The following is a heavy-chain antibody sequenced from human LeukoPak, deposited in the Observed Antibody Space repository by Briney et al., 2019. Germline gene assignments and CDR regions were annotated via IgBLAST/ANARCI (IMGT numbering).Heavy chain of an antibody. CDR3: ASQYSSSWHYYFDY. V-gene: IGHV4-30-2*01. CDR2: ISRSGST. Sequence: SETLSLTCTVSGGSISSGDYYWSWIRQPPGKGLEWIGYISRSGSTYYNPSLKSRVTISVDRSKNRFSLNLSSVTAADTAVYYCASQYSSSWHYYFDYWGQGTLVTVSS. CDR1: GGSISSGDYY. J-gene: IGHJ4*02. D-gene: IGHD6-13*01.